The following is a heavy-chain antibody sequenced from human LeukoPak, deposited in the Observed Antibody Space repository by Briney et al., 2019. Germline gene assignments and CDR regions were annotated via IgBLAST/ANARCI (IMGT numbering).Heavy chain of an antibody. V-gene: IGHV3-13*01. Sequence: GGSLRLSCAASGFTFSSYDMHWVRQATGKGLEWVSAIGTAGDTYYPGSVKGRFTISRENAKNSLYLQMNSLRAGDTAVYYCAGAYRYCTNGVCYRYALDYWGQGTLVTVSS. CDR1: GFTFSSYD. D-gene: IGHD2-8*01. CDR2: IGTAGDT. J-gene: IGHJ4*02. CDR3: AGAYRYCTNGVCYRYALDY.